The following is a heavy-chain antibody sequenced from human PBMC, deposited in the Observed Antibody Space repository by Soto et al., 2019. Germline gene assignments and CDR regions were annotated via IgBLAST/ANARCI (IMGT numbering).Heavy chain of an antibody. V-gene: IGHV4-34*01. CDR3: ASYGRGTYYYGYYFHH. CDR1: GGPINNYY. D-gene: IGHD3-10*01. CDR2: IHHSGST. J-gene: IGHJ4*02. Sequence: PSETLSLTCPISGGPINNYYCSWFRQPPGKGLEWIGEIHHSGSTNYNPSLKSRVTISLDTSKNQFSLKLSSVTAADAAVYYCASYGRGTYYYGYYFHHWGQGTPVTVSS.